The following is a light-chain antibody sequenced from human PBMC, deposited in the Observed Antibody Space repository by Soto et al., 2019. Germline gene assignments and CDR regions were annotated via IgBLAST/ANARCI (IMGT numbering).Light chain of an antibody. Sequence: EIVLTQSPGTLSLSPGERATLSCRASQSVASSYLAWYQQKPGQAPRLLIYRASIRATGIPDRFSGSGSGTDFTLTISRLEPEDFAVYYCHRYARSPLTFCPGTKVDI. CDR2: RAS. CDR1: QSVASSY. V-gene: IGKV3-20*01. J-gene: IGKJ3*01. CDR3: HRYARSPLT.